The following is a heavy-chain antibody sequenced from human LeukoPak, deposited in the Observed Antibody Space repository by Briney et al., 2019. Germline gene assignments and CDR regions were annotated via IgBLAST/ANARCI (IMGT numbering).Heavy chain of an antibody. J-gene: IGHJ5*02. CDR1: GFTFSDYY. CDR3: ARDGGVRSSTSCSRDWFDP. V-gene: IGHV3-11*04. D-gene: IGHD2-2*01. CDR2: ISSSGRTI. Sequence: GGSLRLSCAASGFTFSDYYMSWIRQAPGKGLEWVSYISSSGRTIYYADSVKGRFTISRDNAKNSLYLQMNSLRAEDTAVYYCARDGGVRSSTSCSRDWFDPWGQGTLVTVSS.